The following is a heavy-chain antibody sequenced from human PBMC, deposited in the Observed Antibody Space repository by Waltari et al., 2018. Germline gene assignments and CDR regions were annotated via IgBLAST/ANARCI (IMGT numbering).Heavy chain of an antibody. Sequence: EVQVVESGGGLVQPGGSLRLSCTASGFTFSRYWMSWVRQAPGKGREWMAHIKQDGSQTYYVDSVEGRFPISRDNAKNSLFLQMNSLRADDTAVYYCARLGYCSSANCFYGMDVWGQGTTVTVSS. CDR3: ARLGYCSSANCFYGMDV. V-gene: IGHV3-7*01. J-gene: IGHJ6*02. CDR1: GFTFSRYW. CDR2: IKQDGSQT. D-gene: IGHD2-2*01.